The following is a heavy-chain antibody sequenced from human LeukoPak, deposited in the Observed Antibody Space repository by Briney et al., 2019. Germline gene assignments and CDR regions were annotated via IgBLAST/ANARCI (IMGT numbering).Heavy chain of an antibody. CDR3: ARFSPRAMGNYLDF. D-gene: IGHD7-27*01. Sequence: SETLSLTCAVYGGSFSGYYWSWIRQPPGKGLEWIGYIYPRGSTYYNPSLKSRVILSLDKSANQFSLNLSSVTAADTAVYYCARFSPRAMGNYLDFRGQGTLVTVSS. CDR1: GGSFSGYY. J-gene: IGHJ4*02. CDR2: IYPRGST. V-gene: IGHV4-34*10.